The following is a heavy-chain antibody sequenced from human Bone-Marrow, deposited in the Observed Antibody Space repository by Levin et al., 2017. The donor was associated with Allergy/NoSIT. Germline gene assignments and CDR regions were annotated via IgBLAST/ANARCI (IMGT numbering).Heavy chain of an antibody. CDR2: ISAGGIYI. Sequence: ASVKVSCAASGILFSSYDMNWVRQAPGKGLEWVSSISAGGIYIYYAASVKGRFTISRDNAKNSLFLQMNSLRDEDTAVYYCASWAMYHYDRSAFDYFYYAMDVWGQGTTVTVSS. J-gene: IGHJ6*02. CDR1: GILFSSYD. D-gene: IGHD3-22*01. CDR3: ASWAMYHYDRSAFDYFYYAMDV. V-gene: IGHV3-21*01.